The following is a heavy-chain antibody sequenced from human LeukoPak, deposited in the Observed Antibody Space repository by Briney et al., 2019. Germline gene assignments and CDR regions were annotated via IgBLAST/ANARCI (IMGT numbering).Heavy chain of an antibody. Sequence: RGSLRLSCATSGFVFSKNGMHWVRQAPGKGLEWVAFIRHDESNKYYADSVKGRFTISRDNSKNTLSLQMNSLRPDDTAVYYCAKFSYGDYVAWGQGTLVIVSS. V-gene: IGHV3-30*02. J-gene: IGHJ5*02. CDR2: IRHDESNK. D-gene: IGHD4-17*01. CDR1: GFVFSKNG. CDR3: AKFSYGDYVA.